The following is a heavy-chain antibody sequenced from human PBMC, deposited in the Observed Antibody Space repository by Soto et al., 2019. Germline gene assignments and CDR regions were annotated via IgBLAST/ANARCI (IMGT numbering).Heavy chain of an antibody. V-gene: IGHV3-53*01. Sequence: EVQLVESGGGLVQPGGSLRLSCAASGFTVSGNYVTWVRQAPGKGLEWVSVIYTDDNIYYADSLTGRFTISRDNSKNTFYLQMNRLRVEDTAVYYCATELIAKYGMDVWGQGTTVTGSS. D-gene: IGHD2-21*01. CDR2: IYTDDNI. CDR1: GFTVSGNY. CDR3: ATELIAKYGMDV. J-gene: IGHJ6*02.